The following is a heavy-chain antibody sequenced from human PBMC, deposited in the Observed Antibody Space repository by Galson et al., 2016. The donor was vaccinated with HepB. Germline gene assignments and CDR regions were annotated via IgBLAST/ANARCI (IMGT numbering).Heavy chain of an antibody. CDR2: ISYDGKNK. D-gene: IGHD1-26*01. CDR1: QFTFSSYA. CDR3: ARVVVGATDYYYYYGLDV. Sequence: SLRLSCAASQFTFSSYAMHWVRQAPGKGLEWVALISYDGKNKHYADSVRGRFTISRDNSKNTVYLQMSSLRGDDTAVYYCARVVVGATDYYYYYGLDVWGQVTTVTVSS. J-gene: IGHJ6*02. V-gene: IGHV3-30*14.